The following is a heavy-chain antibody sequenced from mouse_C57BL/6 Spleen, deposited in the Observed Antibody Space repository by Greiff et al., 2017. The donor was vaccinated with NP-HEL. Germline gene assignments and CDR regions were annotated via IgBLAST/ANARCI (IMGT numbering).Heavy chain of an antibody. CDR1: GYTFTSYW. D-gene: IGHD2-4*01. J-gene: IGHJ3*01. CDR2: IHPNSGST. CDR3: ARKGDYDGFAY. V-gene: IGHV1-64*01. Sequence: QVQLQQPGAELVKPGASVKLSCKASGYTFTSYWMHWVKQRPGQGLEWIGMIHPNSGSTNYNEKFKSKATLTVDKSSSTAYMQRSSLTSEDSAVYYCARKGDYDGFAYWGQGTLVTGSA.